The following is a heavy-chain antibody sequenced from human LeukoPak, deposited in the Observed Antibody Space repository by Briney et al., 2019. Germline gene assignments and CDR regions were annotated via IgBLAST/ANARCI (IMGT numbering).Heavy chain of an antibody. J-gene: IGHJ4*02. CDR3: ARTELLWFGELLVPFDY. CDR1: GYTFTGYY. CDR2: INPNSGGT. D-gene: IGHD3-10*01. V-gene: IGHV1-2*02. Sequence: ASVTVSCKASGYTFTGYYMHWVRQAPGQGLEWMGWINPNSGGTNYAQKFQGRVTMTRDTSISTAYMELSRLRSDDTAVYYCARTELLWFGELLVPFDYWGQGTLVTVSS.